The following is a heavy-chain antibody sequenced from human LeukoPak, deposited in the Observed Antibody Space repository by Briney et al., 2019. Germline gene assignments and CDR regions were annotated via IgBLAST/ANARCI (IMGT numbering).Heavy chain of an antibody. D-gene: IGHD2-8*01. CDR2: IYYSGST. CDR3: ARGQRDIVLMVYAIAFDY. J-gene: IGHJ4*02. V-gene: IGHV4-61*01. CDR1: GGSVSSGSYY. Sequence: SETLSLTCTVSGGSVSSGSYYRSWIRQPPGKGLEWIGYIYYSGSTNYNPSLKSRVTISVDTSKNQFSLKLSSVTAADTAVYYCARGQRDIVLMVYAIAFDYWGQGTLVTVSS.